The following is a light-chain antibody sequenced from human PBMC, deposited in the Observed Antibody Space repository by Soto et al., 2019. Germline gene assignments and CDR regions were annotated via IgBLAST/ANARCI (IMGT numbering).Light chain of an antibody. J-gene: IGLJ3*02. Sequence: QSVLTQPPSVSGAPGQRVTISCTWSSSNIGAGYDVHWYQQLPGTAPKLLIYGNSNRPSGVPDRFSGSKSGTSASLDITGLQAEDEADYYCQSYDSSLSGSVVGGGTKVTVL. CDR2: GNS. V-gene: IGLV1-40*01. CDR3: QSYDSSLSGSV. CDR1: SSNIGAGYD.